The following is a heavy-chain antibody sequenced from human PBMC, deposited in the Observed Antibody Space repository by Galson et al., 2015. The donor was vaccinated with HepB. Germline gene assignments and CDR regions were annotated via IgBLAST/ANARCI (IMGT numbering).Heavy chain of an antibody. Sequence: QSGAEVKKPGESLKISCKGSGYSFTTYWIAWVRQMPGKGLECLGVIYPGDSDARYTPSFQGQVTISADKSISTVYLQWSSLKAPDTAMYYCARHGPQGWLRMSGSPSHYGMDVWGQGTTVTVSS. V-gene: IGHV5-51*01. D-gene: IGHD5-12*01. J-gene: IGHJ6*02. CDR2: IYPGDSDA. CDR3: ARHGPQGWLRMSGSPSHYGMDV. CDR1: GYSFTTYW.